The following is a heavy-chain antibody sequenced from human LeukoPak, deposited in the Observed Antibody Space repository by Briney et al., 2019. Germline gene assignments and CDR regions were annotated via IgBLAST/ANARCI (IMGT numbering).Heavy chain of an antibody. D-gene: IGHD5-18*01. CDR1: GFTFSSYA. CDR2: INHSGST. CDR3: AGDTAMGT. J-gene: IGHJ5*02. V-gene: IGHV4-34*08. Sequence: GSLRLSCAASGFTFSSYAMNWIRQPPGKGLEWIGEINHSGSTNYNPSLKSRVTISVDTSKNQFSLKLSSVTAADTAVYYCAGDTAMGTWGQGTLVTVSS.